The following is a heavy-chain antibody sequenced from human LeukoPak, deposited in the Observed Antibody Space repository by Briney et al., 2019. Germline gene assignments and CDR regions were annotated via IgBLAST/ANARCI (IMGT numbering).Heavy chain of an antibody. CDR2: ISYDGSNK. V-gene: IGHV3-30*18. J-gene: IGHJ4*02. CDR3: AKGYLMTYGIAGY. D-gene: IGHD4-17*01. Sequence: GRSLRLSCAASGFTFSSYGMHWARQAPGKGLEWVAVISYDGSNKYYADSVKGRFTISRDNSKNTLYLQMNSLRAEDTAVYYCAKGYLMTYGIAGYWGQGTLVTVSS. CDR1: GFTFSSYG.